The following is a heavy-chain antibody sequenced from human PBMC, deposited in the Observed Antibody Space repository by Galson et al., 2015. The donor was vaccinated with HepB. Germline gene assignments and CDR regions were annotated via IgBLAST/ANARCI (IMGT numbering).Heavy chain of an antibody. V-gene: IGHV6-1*01. CDR2: TYYRSKWYN. D-gene: IGHD1-26*01. Sequence: CAISGDSVSSNSAAWNWIRQSPSRGLEWLERTYYRSKWYNDYAVSVKSRVTINPDTSMNQFPLQLNSVTPEDTAVYYCARDRMGSIDYWGQGTLVTVSS. CDR1: GDSVSSNSAA. CDR3: ARDRMGSIDY. J-gene: IGHJ4*02.